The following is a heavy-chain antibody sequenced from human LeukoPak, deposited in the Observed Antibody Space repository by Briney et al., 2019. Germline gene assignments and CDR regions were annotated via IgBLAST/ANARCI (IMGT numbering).Heavy chain of an antibody. CDR2: INHSGST. CDR1: GGSFSGYY. Sequence: SETLSLTCAVYGGSFSGYYWSWIRQPPGKGLEWIGEINHSGSTNYNPSLKSRVTISVDTSKNQFSLKLSSVTAADTAVYYCARGIGGIVVFWGQGTLVTVSS. V-gene: IGHV4-34*01. D-gene: IGHD3-22*01. J-gene: IGHJ4*02. CDR3: ARGIGGIVVF.